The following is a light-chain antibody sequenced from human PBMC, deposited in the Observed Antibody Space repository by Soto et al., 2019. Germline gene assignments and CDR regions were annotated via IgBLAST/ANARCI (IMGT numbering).Light chain of an antibody. CDR3: QRYGSSPPWT. Sequence: EIVLTQSPGTLSLSPGERATLFCRASQSVSSSYLAWYQQKPGQAPRLLIYGASSRATGIPDRFSGSGSGTDFTLTISRLEPEDFAVYYCQRYGSSPPWTFGQGTKVDNK. CDR2: GAS. V-gene: IGKV3-20*01. J-gene: IGKJ1*01. CDR1: QSVSSSY.